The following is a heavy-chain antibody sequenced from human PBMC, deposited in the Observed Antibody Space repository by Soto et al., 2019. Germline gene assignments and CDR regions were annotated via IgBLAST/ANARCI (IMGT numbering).Heavy chain of an antibody. D-gene: IGHD3-3*01. V-gene: IGHV1-18*01. CDR3: ARAVTYYDFWSGPFSFPGYFDY. Sequence: ASVTVSCKASGYTFTSYGISWVRQAPGQGLEWMGWISAYNGNTNYAQKLQGRVTMTTDTSTSTAYMELRSLRSDDTAVYYCARAVTYYDFWSGPFSFPGYFDYWGQGTLVTVSS. CDR1: GYTFTSYG. J-gene: IGHJ4*02. CDR2: ISAYNGNT.